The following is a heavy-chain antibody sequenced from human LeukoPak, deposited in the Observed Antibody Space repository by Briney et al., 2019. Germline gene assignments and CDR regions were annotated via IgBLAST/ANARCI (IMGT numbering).Heavy chain of an antibody. CDR1: GFTFSNYG. CDR2: ISYDGSTK. V-gene: IGHV3-30*18. CDR3: AKRGEHSSGWYYADY. D-gene: IGHD6-19*01. J-gene: IGHJ4*02. Sequence: GGSLRLSCAASGFTFSNYGMNWVRQAPGKGLEWVTFISYDGSTKYYADSAKGRFTISRDNSKNTLYLQVNSLRAEDTAVYYCAKRGEHSSGWYYADYWGQGTLVSVSS.